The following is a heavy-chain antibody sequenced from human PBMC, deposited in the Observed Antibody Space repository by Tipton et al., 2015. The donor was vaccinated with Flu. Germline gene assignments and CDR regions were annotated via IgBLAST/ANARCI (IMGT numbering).Heavy chain of an antibody. Sequence: TLSLTCTVSGGSISSGSYYWSWIRQPAGKGLEWIGRIYTSGSTNYNPSLKSRVTISVDTSKNQFSLKLSSVTAADTAGYYCASRLNGDVDYWGQGTLVTVSS. CDR2: IYTSGST. J-gene: IGHJ4*02. CDR3: ASRLNGDVDY. V-gene: IGHV4-61*02. CDR1: GGSISSGSYY. D-gene: IGHD4-17*01.